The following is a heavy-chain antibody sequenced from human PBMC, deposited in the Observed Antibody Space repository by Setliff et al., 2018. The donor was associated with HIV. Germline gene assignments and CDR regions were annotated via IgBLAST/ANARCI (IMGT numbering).Heavy chain of an antibody. Sequence: SETLSLTCTVSGGSISSGGFYWSWIRQHPGKGLEWIGYIYYSGSTYYNPSLKSRVTILVDTSKNQFSLKLSSVTAADTAVYYCARLVSSSSKFDSRGQGTLVTVSS. J-gene: IGHJ4*02. CDR1: GGSISSGGFY. V-gene: IGHV4-31*03. CDR3: ARLVSSSSKFDS. CDR2: IYYSGST. D-gene: IGHD6-6*01.